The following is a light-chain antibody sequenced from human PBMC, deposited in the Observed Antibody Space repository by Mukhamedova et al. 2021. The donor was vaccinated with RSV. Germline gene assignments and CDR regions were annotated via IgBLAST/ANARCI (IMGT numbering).Light chain of an antibody. J-gene: IGKJ4*01. Sequence: GSQGISSHLAWYQQEPGKAPKLLIHTASTLQDGVPSRFSGSVSGTEFTLTISSLQPEDFATYYCQQRNGYPITFVGGTKVEIK. CDR1: QGISSH. CDR3: QQRNGYPIT. CDR2: TAS. V-gene: IGKV1-9*01.